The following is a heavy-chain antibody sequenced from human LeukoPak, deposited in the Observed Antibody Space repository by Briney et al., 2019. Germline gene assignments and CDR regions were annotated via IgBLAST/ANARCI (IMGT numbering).Heavy chain of an antibody. Sequence: SGPTLVNPTQPLTLTCTFSGFSLSTSGVGVGWIRQPPGKALEWLAVIYWDDDKRYSPSLKSRLTITKDTSKNQVVLTMTNMDLVDTATYYCAHRRLSSSWGTFDYWGQGTLVTVSS. CDR3: AHRRLSSSWGTFDY. V-gene: IGHV2-5*02. CDR2: IYWDDDK. J-gene: IGHJ4*02. D-gene: IGHD6-13*01. CDR1: GFSLSTSGVG.